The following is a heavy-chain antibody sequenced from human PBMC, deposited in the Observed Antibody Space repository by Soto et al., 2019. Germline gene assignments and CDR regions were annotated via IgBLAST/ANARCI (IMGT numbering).Heavy chain of an antibody. V-gene: IGHV3-30*18. D-gene: IGHD2-2*01. CDR3: AKGFVVVPAARDYYYYGMDV. Sequence: LRLSCAASGFTFSSYGMHWVRQAPGKGLEWVAVISYDGSNKYYADSVKGRFTISRDNSKNTLYLQMNSLRAEDTAVYYCAKGFVVVPAARDYYYYGMDVWGQGTTVTVSS. CDR2: ISYDGSNK. CDR1: GFTFSSYG. J-gene: IGHJ6*02.